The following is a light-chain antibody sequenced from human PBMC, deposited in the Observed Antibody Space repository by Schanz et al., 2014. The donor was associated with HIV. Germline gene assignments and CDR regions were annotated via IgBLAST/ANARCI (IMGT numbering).Light chain of an antibody. CDR3: SSYTSSSVVV. V-gene: IGLV2-14*02. Sequence: QSALTQPASVSGSPGQSITISCTGTTGDIGSYDLVSWYQQHPGKAPKLLIYEVAKRPSGVSNRFSGSKSGNTASLSISGLQAEDEADYYCSSYTSSSVVVFGGGTKLTVL. CDR1: TGDIGSYDL. J-gene: IGLJ2*01. CDR2: EVA.